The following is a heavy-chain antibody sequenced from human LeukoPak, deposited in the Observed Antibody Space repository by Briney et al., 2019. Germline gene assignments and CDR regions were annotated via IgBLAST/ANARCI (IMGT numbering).Heavy chain of an antibody. Sequence: GRSLRLSCAASGFAFSSYGMHWVRQAPGKGLEWVAVIWYDGSNKYYADSVKGRFTISRDNSKNTLYLQMNSLRAEDTAVYYCARDGQTYYYDSSGLARNWFDPWGQGTLVTVSS. D-gene: IGHD3-22*01. CDR2: IWYDGSNK. J-gene: IGHJ5*02. V-gene: IGHV3-33*01. CDR3: ARDGQTYYYDSSGLARNWFDP. CDR1: GFAFSSYG.